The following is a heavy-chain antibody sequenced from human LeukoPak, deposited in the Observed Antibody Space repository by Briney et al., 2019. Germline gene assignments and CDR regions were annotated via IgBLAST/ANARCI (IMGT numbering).Heavy chain of an antibody. D-gene: IGHD3-10*01. J-gene: IGHJ6*02. CDR3: ARVGPRDGSGYYYYGMDV. Sequence: PGGSLRLSCAASGFTFSSYGMHWVRQAPGKGLEWVAVIWYDGSNKYYADSVKGRFTISRDNSKNTLYLQMNSLRAEDTAVYYCARVGPRDGSGYYYYGMDVWGQGTTVTVSS. V-gene: IGHV3-33*01. CDR1: GFTFSSYG. CDR2: IWYDGSNK.